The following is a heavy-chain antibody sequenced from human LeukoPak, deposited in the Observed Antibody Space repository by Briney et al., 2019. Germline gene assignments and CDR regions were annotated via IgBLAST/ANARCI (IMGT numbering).Heavy chain of an antibody. CDR1: GFTFTDFW. J-gene: IGHJ4*02. Sequence: GGSLRLSCVASGFTFTDFWMSWVRQAPGKGLEWVAHIKQDGSEKYYVDSVKGRFTISRDNAKTSLYLQMNSLRAEDTAVYYCARGAVAGTGVKYWGQGTLVTVSS. V-gene: IGHV3-7*01. CDR2: IKQDGSEK. D-gene: IGHD6-19*01. CDR3: ARGAVAGTGVKY.